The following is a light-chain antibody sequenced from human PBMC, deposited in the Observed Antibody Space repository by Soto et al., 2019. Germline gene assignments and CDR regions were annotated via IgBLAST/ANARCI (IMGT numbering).Light chain of an antibody. CDR2: GAS. CDR3: QQLKTYPLT. V-gene: IGKV1-9*01. J-gene: IGKJ4*01. CDR1: EDIRSY. Sequence: DIQLTQSPSFLSASVGDRVTITCRASEDIRSYLAWYQQKPGNAPQLLIYGASTLQSWVPSRFSGSGSGTEFTLTISSLQPEDFATYYCQQLKTYPLTFGGGTKVEIK.